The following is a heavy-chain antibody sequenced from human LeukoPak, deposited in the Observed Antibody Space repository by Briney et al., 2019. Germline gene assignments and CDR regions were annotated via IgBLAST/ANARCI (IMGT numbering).Heavy chain of an antibody. CDR3: ARGADSSGYYSIFYFDY. D-gene: IGHD3-22*01. CDR2: IYYSGST. CDR1: GGSISSYY. Sequence: SETLSLTCTVSGGSISSYYWNWIRQPPGKGLEWIGYIYYSGSTNYNPTLKSRVTISVDTSKNQFSLKLSSVTAADTAVYYCARGADSSGYYSIFYFDYWGQGTLVTVSS. J-gene: IGHJ4*02. V-gene: IGHV4-59*01.